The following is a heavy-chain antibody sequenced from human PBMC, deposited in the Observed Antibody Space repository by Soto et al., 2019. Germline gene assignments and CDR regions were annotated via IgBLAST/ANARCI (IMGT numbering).Heavy chain of an antibody. V-gene: IGHV1-3*01. D-gene: IGHD2-8*01. CDR3: ARAYCTNGVCLKSPLRY. CDR1: RYTFTSYA. Sequence: SVELSWKASRYTFTSYALHWVRQAPGQRLEWMGCINAGNGNTKYSQKFQGRVTITRDTSASTAYMELSSLRSEDTAVYYCARAYCTNGVCLKSPLRYWGQGTLVTVSS. CDR2: INAGNGNT. J-gene: IGHJ4*02.